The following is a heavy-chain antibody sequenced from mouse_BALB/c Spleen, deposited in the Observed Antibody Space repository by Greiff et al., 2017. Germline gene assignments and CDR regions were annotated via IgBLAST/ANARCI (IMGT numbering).Heavy chain of an antibody. Sequence: DVHLVESGGGLVKPGGSLKLSCAASGFTFSSYTMSWVRQTPEKRLEWVATISSGGSYTYYPDSVKGRFTISRDNAKNTLYLQMSSLKSEDTAMYYCTRDRGNYDAMDYWGQGTSVTVSS. CDR3: TRDRGNYDAMDY. CDR1: GFTFSSYT. D-gene: IGHD2-1*01. J-gene: IGHJ4*01. V-gene: IGHV5-6-4*01. CDR2: ISSGGSYT.